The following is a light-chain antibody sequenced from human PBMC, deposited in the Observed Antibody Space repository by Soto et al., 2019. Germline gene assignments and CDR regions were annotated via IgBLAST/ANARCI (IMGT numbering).Light chain of an antibody. CDR1: QDINKN. CDR2: DAS. J-gene: IGKJ5*01. V-gene: IGKV1-33*01. CDR3: QQYESLPLT. Sequence: DIQMTQSPSSLSASVGDRVNITCQASQDINKNLIWYQQKTGKAPKLLIYDASDLETGVPSRFSGSGSGTGFTFTISSLQTEDFATYYCQQYESLPLTFGQGTRLEIK.